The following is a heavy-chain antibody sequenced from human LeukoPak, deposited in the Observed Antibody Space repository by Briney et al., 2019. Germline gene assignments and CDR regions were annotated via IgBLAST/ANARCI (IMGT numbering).Heavy chain of an antibody. CDR3: ASVIRYFYWLLPNYGIDV. J-gene: IGHJ6*02. D-gene: IGHD3-9*01. CDR1: GFTFSSYW. Sequence: PGGSLRLSCAASGFTFSSYWMHWVRQAPGKGLVWVSRINYDCSSTIYADSVKGRFNISRDNAKNTLYLQMNSMRAEDTAVYYCASVIRYFYWLLPNYGIDVWGQGTTVTVSS. CDR2: INYDCSST. V-gene: IGHV3-74*01.